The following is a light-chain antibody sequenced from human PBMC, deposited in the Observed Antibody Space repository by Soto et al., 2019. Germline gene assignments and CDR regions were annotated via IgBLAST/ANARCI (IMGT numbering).Light chain of an antibody. CDR1: QSISSL. CDR3: QQYNSYSST. V-gene: IGKV1-5*01. Sequence: DSQMTQSPSTLSASMGDRVTITCRTSQSISSLLAWYQQRPGRAPKLLIYDASTLETGVPFRFSGSGDGTEFTLTITSLQPDHFATYYCQQYNSYSSTFGQGTKVDI. CDR2: DAS. J-gene: IGKJ1*01.